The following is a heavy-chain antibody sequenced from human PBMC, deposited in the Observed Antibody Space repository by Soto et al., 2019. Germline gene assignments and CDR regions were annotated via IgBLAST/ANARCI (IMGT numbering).Heavy chain of an antibody. J-gene: IGHJ6*02. D-gene: IGHD2-21*02. CDR1: GFTFSMYS. V-gene: IGHV3-7*03. CDR2: IPQDGVDG. Sequence: DVKLVESGGGLVQPGDSLRLSCEVSGFTFSMYSMSWVRQSPGKGLEWVAKIPQDGVDGHYADSVKGRCTISRDNGKNSLYLELNNVRAEDAAVYYCARAHLILPAHDFLYGADFWGRGATVTVSS. CDR3: ARAHLILPAHDFLYGADF.